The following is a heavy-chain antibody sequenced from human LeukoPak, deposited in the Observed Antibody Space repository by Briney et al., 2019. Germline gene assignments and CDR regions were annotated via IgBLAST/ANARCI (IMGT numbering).Heavy chain of an antibody. J-gene: IGHJ2*01. Sequence: GGSLRLSCAASGFTFSSYAMSWIRQAPGKGLEWVSYISSSGSTIYYADSVKGRFTISRDNAKNSLYLQMNSLRAEDTAVYYCARKGQKGYCSSTSCPPWYFDLWGRGTLVTVSS. CDR1: GFTFSSYA. D-gene: IGHD2-2*01. CDR2: ISSSGSTI. CDR3: ARKGQKGYCSSTSCPPWYFDL. V-gene: IGHV3-11*01.